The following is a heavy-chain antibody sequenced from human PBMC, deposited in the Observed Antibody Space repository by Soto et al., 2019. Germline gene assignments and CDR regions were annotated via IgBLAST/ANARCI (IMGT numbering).Heavy chain of an antibody. J-gene: IGHJ5*02. Sequence: GASVKVSCKASGYTFTSYGISWVRQAPGQGLEWMGWISAYNGNTNYAQKLQGRVTMTTDTSTSTAYMELRSLRSDDTAVYYCARDPYDFWSGYPPAVRGNWFDPWGQGTLVTVSS. CDR2: ISAYNGNT. V-gene: IGHV1-18*01. D-gene: IGHD3-3*01. CDR3: ARDPYDFWSGYPPAVRGNWFDP. CDR1: GYTFTSYG.